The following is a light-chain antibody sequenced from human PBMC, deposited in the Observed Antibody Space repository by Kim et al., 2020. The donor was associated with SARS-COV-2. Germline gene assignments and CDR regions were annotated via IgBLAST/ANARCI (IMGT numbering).Light chain of an antibody. V-gene: IGKV3-20*01. CDR2: GAS. CDR3: QQYGSSPGFT. CDR1: QSVSSSY. Sequence: SPGERATLTCRASQSVSSSYIAWYQQKRGQAPRLLIYGASSRATGIPDRVSGSGSGTDFTLTISRLEPEDSAVYYCQQYGSSPGFTFGPGTKLEI. J-gene: IGKJ3*01.